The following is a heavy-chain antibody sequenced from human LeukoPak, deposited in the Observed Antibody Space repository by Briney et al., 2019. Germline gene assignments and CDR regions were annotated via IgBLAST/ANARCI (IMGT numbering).Heavy chain of an antibody. CDR1: GGSISSGGYY. Sequence: SQTLSLTCTVSGGSISSGGYYWSWIRQHPGKGLEWIGYIYYSGSTYYNPSLKSRVTISVDTSKNQFSLKLRSVTAADTAVYYCARDRGRDYDYGDYLPLGYFDYWGQGALVTVSS. D-gene: IGHD4-17*01. CDR2: IYYSGST. CDR3: ARDRGRDYDYGDYLPLGYFDY. V-gene: IGHV4-31*03. J-gene: IGHJ4*02.